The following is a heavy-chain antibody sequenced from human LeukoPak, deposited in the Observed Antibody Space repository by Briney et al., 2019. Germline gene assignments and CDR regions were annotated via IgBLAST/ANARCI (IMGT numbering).Heavy chain of an antibody. CDR1: GFTFSSYS. Sequence: PGGSLRLSCAASGFTFSSYSMNWVRQAPGKGLEWVSSISSSSSYIYYADSVKGRFTISRDNAKNSLYLQMNSLRAEDTAVYYCARFPLTYYYDSSGYYYSTYYFDYWGQGTWSPSPQ. V-gene: IGHV3-21*01. D-gene: IGHD3-22*01. CDR3: ARFPLTYYYDSSGYYYSTYYFDY. CDR2: ISSSSSYI. J-gene: IGHJ4*02.